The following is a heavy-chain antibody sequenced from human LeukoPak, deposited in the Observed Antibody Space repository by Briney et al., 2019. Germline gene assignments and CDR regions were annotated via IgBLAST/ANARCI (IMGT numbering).Heavy chain of an antibody. CDR3: ATHGYYDSSGYYYVDY. CDR2: SDPEDGET. V-gene: IGHV1-24*01. J-gene: IGHJ4*02. Sequence: GASVKVSCKVSGYTLTELSMHWVRQAPGKGGEWMGGSDPEDGETIYAQKFQGRVTMTEDTSTDTAYMELSSLRSEDTAVYYCATHGYYDSSGYYYVDYWGQGTLVTVSS. D-gene: IGHD3-22*01. CDR1: GYTLTELS.